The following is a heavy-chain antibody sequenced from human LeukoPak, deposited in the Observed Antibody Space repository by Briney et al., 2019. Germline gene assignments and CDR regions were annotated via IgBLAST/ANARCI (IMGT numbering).Heavy chain of an antibody. CDR1: GYTFTSYA. CDR3: ASSKTRPFSSSWRQFDY. D-gene: IGHD6-13*01. V-gene: IGHV1-3*01. Sequence: VASVKVSCKAYGYTFTSYAMHWVRQAPGQRLEWMGWINAGNGNTKYSQKFQGRVTITRDTSASTAYMELSSLRSEDTAVYYCASSKTRPFSSSWRQFDYWGQGTLVTVSS. CDR2: INAGNGNT. J-gene: IGHJ4*02.